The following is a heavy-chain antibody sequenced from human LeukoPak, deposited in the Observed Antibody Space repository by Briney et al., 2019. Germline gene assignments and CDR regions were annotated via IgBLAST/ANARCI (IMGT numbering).Heavy chain of an antibody. D-gene: IGHD3-22*01. CDR3: AKVPPHDDSGYSNPY. J-gene: IGHJ4*02. CDR1: GFTFSSYF. V-gene: IGHV3-23*01. Sequence: PGGSLRLSCAASGFTFSSYFMTWVRQAPGKGLEWVSGISGSGGDTLYADSARGRFTISRDNSKNTLYLQMNSLRAEDMALYYCAKVPPHDDSGYSNPYWGQGTLVTVSS. CDR2: ISGSGGDT.